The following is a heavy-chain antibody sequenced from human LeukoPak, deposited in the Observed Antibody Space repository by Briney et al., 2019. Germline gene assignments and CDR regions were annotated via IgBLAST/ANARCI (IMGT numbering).Heavy chain of an antibody. CDR3: AKGPSTWDF. Sequence: GGSLRLSCAASGFTFSNSAMXXVXXXXXXGLEWVSAITASGDTTYYADPVRGXXXXXRDNSKNTLYLQMSSLRAEDTAVYYCAKGPSTWDFWGQGTLVTVSS. CDR1: GFTFSNSA. CDR2: ITASGDTT. J-gene: IGHJ4*02. V-gene: IGHV3-23*01.